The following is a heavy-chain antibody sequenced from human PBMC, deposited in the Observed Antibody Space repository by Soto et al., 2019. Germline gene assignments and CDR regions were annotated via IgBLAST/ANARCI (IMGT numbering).Heavy chain of an antibody. CDR3: ARDSPRLYSSSWYNIYYYYGMDV. V-gene: IGHV1-18*04. CDR2: ISAYNGNT. J-gene: IGHJ6*02. Sequence: EASVKVSCKASGYTFTSYGISWVRQAPGQGLEWMGWISAYNGNTNYAKKLQGRVTMTTDTSTSTAYMELRSLRSDDTAVYYCARDSPRLYSSSWYNIYYYYGMDVCGDVPTFTVS. D-gene: IGHD6-13*01. CDR1: GYTFTSYG.